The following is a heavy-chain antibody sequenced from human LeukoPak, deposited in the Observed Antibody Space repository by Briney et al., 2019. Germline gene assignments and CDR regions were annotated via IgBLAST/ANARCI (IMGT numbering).Heavy chain of an antibody. V-gene: IGHV4-59*12. CDR3: ASGSGSYYNPATN. Sequence: SETLSLTCTVSGGTISSYYWSWIRQPPGKGLEWIGYIYYSGSTNYNPSLKSRVTMSVDTSKNQFSLKLSSVTAADTAVYYCASGSGSYYNPATNWGQGTLVTVSS. CDR2: IYYSGST. CDR1: GGTISSYY. J-gene: IGHJ4*02. D-gene: IGHD3-10*01.